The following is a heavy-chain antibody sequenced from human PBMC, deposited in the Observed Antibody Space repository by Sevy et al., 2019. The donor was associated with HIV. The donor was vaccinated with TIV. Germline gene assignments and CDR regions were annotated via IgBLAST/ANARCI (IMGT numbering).Heavy chain of an antibody. CDR3: VRADPDQHFDS. Sequence: ASVKVSCKASGDTFTNNYIHWVRQAPGQGLEWMGMVDPSAGNTTYAQKFQGRVTMTRDTSTNILYMDLSSLGSEDTAVYYCVRADPDQHFDSWGQGTLVTVSS. V-gene: IGHV1-46*01. CDR1: GDTFTNNY. J-gene: IGHJ4*02. CDR2: VDPSAGNT.